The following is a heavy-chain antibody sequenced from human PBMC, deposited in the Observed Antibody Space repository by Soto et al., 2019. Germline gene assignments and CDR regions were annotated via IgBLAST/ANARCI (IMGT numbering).Heavy chain of an antibody. CDR1: GFTFSSYG. J-gene: IGHJ4*02. Sequence: PGGSLRLSCAASGFTFSSYGMHWVRQAPGKGLEWVAVISYDGSNKYYADSVKGRFTISRDNSKNTLYLQMNSLRAEDTAVYYCAKAPMATIIRPRNDYWGQGTLVTVSS. CDR2: ISYDGSNK. CDR3: AKAPMATIIRPRNDY. D-gene: IGHD5-12*01. V-gene: IGHV3-30*18.